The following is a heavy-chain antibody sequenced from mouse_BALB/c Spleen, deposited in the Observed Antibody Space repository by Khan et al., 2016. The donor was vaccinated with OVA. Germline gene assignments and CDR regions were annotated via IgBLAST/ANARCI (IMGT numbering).Heavy chain of an antibody. CDR3: ARGGFGSPFAY. CDR2: ITPNNGGT. D-gene: IGHD1-1*01. J-gene: IGHJ3*01. V-gene: IGHV1-18*01. CDR1: GYAFSDYN. Sequence: VRLQQSGPELVKPGASVKIPCKASGYAFSDYNMDWVKQSHGKSLEWIGDITPNNGGTIYNQKLKDKDTLTVDKSSNTAYMELRSLTSEDTAVYYCARGGFGSPFAYWGQGTLVTVSA.